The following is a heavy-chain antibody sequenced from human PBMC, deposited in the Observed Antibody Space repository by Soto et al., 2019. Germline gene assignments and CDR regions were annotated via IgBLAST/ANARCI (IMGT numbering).Heavy chain of an antibody. CDR3: ARGYDSSGFNDAFDI. J-gene: IGHJ3*02. CDR2: IYHSGST. V-gene: IGHV4-30-2*01. Sequence: QLQLQESGSGLVKPSQTLSLTCAVSGGSISSGGYSWSWIRQPPGKGLEWIGYIYHSGSTYYNPSLKSRVTISVDRSKNQFSLKLSSVTAADTAVYYCARGYDSSGFNDAFDIWGQGTMVTVSS. CDR1: GGSISSGGYS. D-gene: IGHD3-22*01.